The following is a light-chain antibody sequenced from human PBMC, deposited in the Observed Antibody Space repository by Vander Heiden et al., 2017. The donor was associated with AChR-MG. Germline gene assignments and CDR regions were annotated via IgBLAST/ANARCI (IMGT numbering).Light chain of an antibody. Sequence: VLTQSPGTLSLSPGERATLSCRASQSVSSSFLAWYQQKPGQAPRLLIFGASSRATGIPDRFSGSGSGTDFTLTITRLEPEDSAVYYCHQYARSPWTFGQGTKVEIK. CDR3: HQYARSPWT. CDR1: QSVSSSF. V-gene: IGKV3-20*01. J-gene: IGKJ1*01. CDR2: GAS.